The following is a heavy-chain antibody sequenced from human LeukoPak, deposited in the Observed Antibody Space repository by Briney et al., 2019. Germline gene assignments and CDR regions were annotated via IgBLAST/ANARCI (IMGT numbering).Heavy chain of an antibody. D-gene: IGHD6-19*01. V-gene: IGHV3-64*01. CDR3: AKDSRGGWYTT. CDR1: GFTFSSYA. Sequence: GGSLRLSCAASGFTFSSYAMHWVRQAPGKGLEYVSAISSSGGSTYYANSVKGRFTISRDNSKNTLYLQMNSLRAEDTAVYYCAKDSRGGWYTTWGQGTLVTVSS. CDR2: ISSSGGST. J-gene: IGHJ5*02.